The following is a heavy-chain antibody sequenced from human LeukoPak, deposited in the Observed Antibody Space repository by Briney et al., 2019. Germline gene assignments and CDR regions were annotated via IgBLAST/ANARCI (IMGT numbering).Heavy chain of an antibody. D-gene: IGHD3-10*01. CDR2: ISSSSSYI. V-gene: IGHV3-21*01. Sequence: PGGSLRLSCAASGFTFSSYNINWVRQAPGKGLEWVSSISSSSSYIYYAESVKGRFTISRDNAKNSLYLQMNSLRAEDTAVYYCARDFMVRGVSPAFDLWGRGTLVTVSS. CDR3: ARDFMVRGVSPAFDL. CDR1: GFTFSSYN. J-gene: IGHJ2*01.